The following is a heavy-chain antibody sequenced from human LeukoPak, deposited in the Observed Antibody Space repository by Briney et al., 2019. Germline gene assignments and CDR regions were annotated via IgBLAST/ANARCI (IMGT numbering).Heavy chain of an antibody. CDR3: ASILPEVGPGDTAMVFDY. D-gene: IGHD5-18*01. CDR1: GGSSSSYN. Sequence: SETLSFTCSGSGGSSSSYNWGWHRQPPGKGLEWSGNIYNSGSKNYNHSHKSRVTISVDTSKNQFSLKLSSVTAAETAVNYCASILPEVGPGDTAMVFDYWGQGTLVTVSS. V-gene: IGHV4-4*08. CDR2: IYNSGSK. J-gene: IGHJ4*02.